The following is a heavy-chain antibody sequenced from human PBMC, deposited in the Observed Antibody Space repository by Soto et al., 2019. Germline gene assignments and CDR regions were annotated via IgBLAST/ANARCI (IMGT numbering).Heavy chain of an antibody. CDR1: GYIFSDYY. CDR3: ARVLYGNVIHA. J-gene: IGHJ4*02. D-gene: IGHD4-17*01. Sequence: QVQLVQSGSDVKKPGASFTVSCKASGYIFSDYYIHWVRQAPGQGLERMGWIDPRNGGTQYAQKFTARPTMTTDTSTSTAFLELRRLRLDDTAVFFCARVLYGNVIHAWGQRTLVTVSS. CDR2: IDPRNGGT. V-gene: IGHV1-2*02.